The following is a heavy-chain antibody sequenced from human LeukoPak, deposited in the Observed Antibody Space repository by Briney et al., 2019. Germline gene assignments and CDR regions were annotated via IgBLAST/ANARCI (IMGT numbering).Heavy chain of an antibody. V-gene: IGHV3-21*01. Sequence: PGGSLRLSRAASGYTFSSYSMNWVRQAPGKGLEWVSSISSSSSYIYYADSVKGRFTISRDNAKNSLYLQMNSLRAEDTAVYYCARDYYDSSGYGDWGQGTLVTVSS. CDR2: ISSSSSYI. D-gene: IGHD3-22*01. CDR1: GYTFSSYS. J-gene: IGHJ4*02. CDR3: ARDYYDSSGYGD.